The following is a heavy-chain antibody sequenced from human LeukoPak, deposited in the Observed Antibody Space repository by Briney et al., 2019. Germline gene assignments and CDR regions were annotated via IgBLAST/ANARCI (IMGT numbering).Heavy chain of an antibody. CDR1: GFTFSNYG. J-gene: IGHJ3*02. CDR2: ISGSGGST. V-gene: IGHV3-23*01. CDR3: AKRENYYDSSGYHYVGAFDI. D-gene: IGHD3-22*01. Sequence: GGSLRLSCAASGFTFSNYGMSWVRQAPGKGLEWVSVISGSGGSTFYADSVKGRFTISRDNAKNSLYLQMNRLRAEDTAVYYCAKRENYYDSSGYHYVGAFDIWGQGTMVTVSS.